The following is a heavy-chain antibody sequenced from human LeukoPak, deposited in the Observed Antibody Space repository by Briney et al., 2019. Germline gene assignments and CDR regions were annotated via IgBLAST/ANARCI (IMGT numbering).Heavy chain of an antibody. J-gene: IGHJ4*02. V-gene: IGHV3-74*01. D-gene: IGHD1-1*01. CDR3: VRDRGSPGDY. CDR2: IGSGGFDT. CDR1: GFTFSSHV. Sequence: GGSLRLSCVASGFTFSSHVMHWVRQEPGKGLVWVSRIGSGGFDTTYADAVKGRFIVSRDNAKNILYLQMNSLRVEDTAVYYCVRDRGSPGDYWGQGTLVTVSS.